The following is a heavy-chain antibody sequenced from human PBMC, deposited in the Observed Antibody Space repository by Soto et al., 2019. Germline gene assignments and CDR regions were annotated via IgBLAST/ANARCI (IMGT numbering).Heavy chain of an antibody. CDR1: GYTFTSYG. CDR3: ARDDRYCSGGSCYEGAYYFDY. CDR2: ISAYNGNT. V-gene: IGHV1-18*01. J-gene: IGHJ4*02. Sequence: ASVKVSCKASGYTFTSYGISWVRQAPGQGLEWMGWISAYNGNTNYAQKLQGRVTMTADTSTSTAYMELRSLRSDDTAVYYCARDDRYCSGGSCYEGAYYFDYWGQGTLVTVSS. D-gene: IGHD2-15*01.